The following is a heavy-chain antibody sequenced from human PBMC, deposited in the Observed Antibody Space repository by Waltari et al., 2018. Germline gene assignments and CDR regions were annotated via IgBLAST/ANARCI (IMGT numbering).Heavy chain of an antibody. Sequence: QVQLVQSGAEVKKPGSSVKVSCKASGGTFSSYAISWVRQAPGHGLEWMGGIIPILGIANYAQKFQGRVTITADKSTSTAYMELSSLRSEDTAVYYCATPQAYCSGGSCYSGFDYWGQGTLVTVSS. CDR1: GGTFSSYA. D-gene: IGHD2-15*01. J-gene: IGHJ4*02. CDR3: ATPQAYCSGGSCYSGFDY. CDR2: IIPILGIA. V-gene: IGHV1-69*10.